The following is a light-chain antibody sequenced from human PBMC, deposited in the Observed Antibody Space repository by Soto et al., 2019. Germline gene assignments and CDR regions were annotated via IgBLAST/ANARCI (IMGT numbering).Light chain of an antibody. Sequence: EIVLTQSPATLSLSPGERATLPCRASQSVSSYLAWYQQKPGQAPRILIYDASNRATGIPARFSGSGSWTDFTLTISSLEPEDFAVYYCQQRSNWPPITFGQGTRLEIK. CDR1: QSVSSY. J-gene: IGKJ5*01. V-gene: IGKV3-11*01. CDR3: QQRSNWPPIT. CDR2: DAS.